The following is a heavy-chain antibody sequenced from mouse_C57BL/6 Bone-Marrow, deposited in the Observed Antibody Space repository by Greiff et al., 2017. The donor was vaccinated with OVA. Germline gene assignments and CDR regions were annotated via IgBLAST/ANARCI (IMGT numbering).Heavy chain of an antibody. J-gene: IGHJ1*03. CDR1: GYTFTSYT. D-gene: IGHD2-3*01. Sequence: QVQLKQSGAELARPGASVKMSCKASGYTFTSYTMHWVKQRPGQGLEWIGYINPSSGYTKYNQKFTDKATLTADKSSSTAYMQLSSLTSEDSAVYYCAREDGYSPWYFDVWGTGTTVTVSS. CDR2: INPSSGYT. V-gene: IGHV1-4*01. CDR3: AREDGYSPWYFDV.